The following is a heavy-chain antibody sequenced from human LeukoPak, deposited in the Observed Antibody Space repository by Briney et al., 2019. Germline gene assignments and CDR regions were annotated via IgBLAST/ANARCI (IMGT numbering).Heavy chain of an antibody. CDR3: ARDGTGQWLVPNWFDP. CDR2: ISAYNGNT. V-gene: IGHV1-18*01. J-gene: IGHJ5*02. Sequence: ASVKVSCKASGYTFTSYGISWVRQAPGQGLEWMGWISAYNGNTNYAQKLQGRVTMTTDTSTSTAYMELRSLRSDDTAVYYCARDGTGQWLVPNWFDPWGQGTLVTVSS. D-gene: IGHD6-19*01. CDR1: GYTFTSYG.